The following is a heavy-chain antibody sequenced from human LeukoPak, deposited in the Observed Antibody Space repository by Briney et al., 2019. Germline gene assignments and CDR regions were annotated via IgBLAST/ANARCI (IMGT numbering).Heavy chain of an antibody. CDR1: GYTFTGYY. CDR2: INPNSGGT. J-gene: IGHJ4*02. D-gene: IGHD3-22*01. CDR3: ARSDSVYYYDSSGYYSYHFDY. V-gene: IGHV1-2*04. Sequence: ASVKVSCKASGYTFTGYYMHWVRQAPGQGLEWMGWINPNSGGTNYAQKFQGWVTMTRDTSISTAYMELSRLRSDDTAVYYCARSDSVYYYDSSGYYSYHFDYWGQGTLVTVSS.